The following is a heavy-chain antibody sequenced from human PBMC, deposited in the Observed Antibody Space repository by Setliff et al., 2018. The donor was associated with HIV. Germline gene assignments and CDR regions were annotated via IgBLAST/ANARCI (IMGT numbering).Heavy chain of an antibody. Sequence: SETLSLTCTVSGGSISNYYWSWIRQSPEKGLEWIGYIHYSGSTNYNPSLKSRVTISLDTSENQFSLKLSSVTAAETAIYYCARLRDMEWELIGLDYWGRGTLVTVSS. J-gene: IGHJ4*02. CDR2: IHYSGST. V-gene: IGHV4-59*01. CDR3: ARLRDMEWELIGLDY. CDR1: GGSISNYY. D-gene: IGHD1-26*01.